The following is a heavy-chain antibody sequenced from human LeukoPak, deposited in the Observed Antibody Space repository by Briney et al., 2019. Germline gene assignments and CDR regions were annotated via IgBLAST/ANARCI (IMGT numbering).Heavy chain of an antibody. CDR1: GFTVRSNY. J-gene: IGHJ4*02. CDR2: IYSGGYT. CDR3: ARDRGYGDLDYFDY. D-gene: IGHD4-17*01. V-gene: IGHV3-66*01. Sequence: GGSLRLSCAASGFTVRSNYMSWVRQAPGKGLEWVSVIYSGGYTYYADSVKGRFTISRDNSKNTLYLQMNSLRAEDTAVYYCARDRGYGDLDYFDYWGQGTLVTVSS.